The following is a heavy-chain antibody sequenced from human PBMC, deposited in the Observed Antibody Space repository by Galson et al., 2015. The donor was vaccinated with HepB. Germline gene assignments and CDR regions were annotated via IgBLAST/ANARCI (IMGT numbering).Heavy chain of an antibody. CDR2: TYYRSKWYN. CDR1: GDSVSSNSAA. V-gene: IGHV6-1*01. D-gene: IGHD2-2*01. CDR3: ARDLREGRRRKDCSSTSGYGGYYYYGMDV. J-gene: IGHJ6*02. Sequence: CAISGDSVSSNSAAWNWIRQSPSRGLEWLGRTYYRSKWYNDYAVSVKSRITINPDTSKNQFSLQLNSVTPEDTAVYYCARDLREGRRRKDCSSTSGYGGYYYYGMDVWGQGTTVTVSS.